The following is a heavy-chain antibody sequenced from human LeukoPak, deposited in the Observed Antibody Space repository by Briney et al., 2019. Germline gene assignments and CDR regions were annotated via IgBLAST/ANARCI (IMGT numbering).Heavy chain of an antibody. D-gene: IGHD1-26*01. CDR1: GFTFSSYA. J-gene: IGHJ4*02. CDR3: ARASGSYLYYSDY. CDR2: ISYDGSNK. Sequence: GGSLRLSCAASGFTFSSYAMHWVRQAPGKGLEWVAVISYDGSNKYYADSVKGRFTISRDNSKNTLYLQMNSLRAEDTAVYYCARASGSYLYYSDYWGQGTLVTVSS. V-gene: IGHV3-30*04.